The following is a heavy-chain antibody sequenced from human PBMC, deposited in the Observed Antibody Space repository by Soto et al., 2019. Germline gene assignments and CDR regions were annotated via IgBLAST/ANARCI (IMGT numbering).Heavy chain of an antibody. D-gene: IGHD4-17*01. CDR3: ARRATVTTSFLGY. J-gene: IGHJ4*02. CDR2: MNPNCGNT. CDR1: GYTFTSYD. Sequence: QVQLVQSGAEVKKPGASVKVSCKASGYTFTSYDINWVRQATGQGLEWMGWMNPNCGNTGSAQKLQGRVTRTRNTSISTAYMELSSLRSEDTAVYYCARRATVTTSFLGYWGQGTLVTVSS. V-gene: IGHV1-8*01.